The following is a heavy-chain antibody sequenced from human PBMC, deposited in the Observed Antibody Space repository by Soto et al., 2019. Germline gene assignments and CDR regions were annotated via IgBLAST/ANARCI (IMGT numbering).Heavy chain of an antibody. J-gene: IGHJ4*02. CDR3: AKDGQYYDILTGYYTDKYYFDY. D-gene: IGHD3-9*01. V-gene: IGHV3-23*01. CDR1: GFTFSSYA. CDR2: ISGSGGST. Sequence: LRLSCAASGFTFSSYAMSWVRQAPGKGLEWVSAISGSGGSTYYADSVKGRFTISRDNSKNTLYLQMNSLRAEDTAVYYCAKDGQYYDILTGYYTDKYYFDYWGQGTLVTVAS.